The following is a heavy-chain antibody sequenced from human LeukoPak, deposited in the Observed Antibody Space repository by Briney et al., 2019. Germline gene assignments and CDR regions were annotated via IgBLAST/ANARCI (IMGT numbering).Heavy chain of an antibody. CDR3: AKEYTAMVRAYFDY. D-gene: IGHD5-18*01. CDR1: GFSFSTYA. V-gene: IGHV3-23*01. J-gene: IGHJ4*02. Sequence: PGGSLRLSCEASGFSFSTYAMNWVRQAPGKGLEWVSSIIGSGGSTYFADSVRGRFTISRDNSKNTLYLQMNSLRAEDTARYYCAKEYTAMVRAYFDYWGQGTLVTVSS. CDR2: IIGSGGST.